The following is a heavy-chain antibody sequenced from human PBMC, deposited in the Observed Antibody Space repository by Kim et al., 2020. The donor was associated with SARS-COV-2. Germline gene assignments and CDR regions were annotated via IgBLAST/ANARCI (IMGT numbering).Heavy chain of an antibody. CDR1: GFTFSSYG. Sequence: GGSLRLSCAASGFTFSSYGMHWVRQAPGKGLEWVAVISYDGSNKYYADSVKGRFTISRDNSKNTLYLQMNSLRAEDTAVYYCARDQGEMATMVHDYWGQGTLVTVSS. CDR3: ARDQGEMATMVHDY. CDR2: ISYDGSNK. D-gene: IGHD3-10*01. V-gene: IGHV3-33*05. J-gene: IGHJ4*02.